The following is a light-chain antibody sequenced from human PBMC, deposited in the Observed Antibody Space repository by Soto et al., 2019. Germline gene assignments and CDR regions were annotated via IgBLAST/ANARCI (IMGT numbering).Light chain of an antibody. CDR1: SGHINYA. V-gene: IGLV4-69*01. CDR2: VNGDGSH. J-gene: IGLJ2*01. CDR3: QTWSAGIVV. Sequence: QLVLTQSPSASASLGASVKLTCTLSSGHINYAVAWHQQQPEKGPRYLMKVNGDGSHNKGGGIPDRFSGSSSGAERYLTISSLQSEDEADYYCQTWSAGIVVFGGGTKLTVL.